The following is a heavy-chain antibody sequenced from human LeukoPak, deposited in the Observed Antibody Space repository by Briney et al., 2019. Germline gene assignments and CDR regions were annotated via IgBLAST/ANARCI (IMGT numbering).Heavy chain of an antibody. CDR2: IIPILGIA. V-gene: IGHV1-69*04. J-gene: IGHJ4*02. D-gene: IGHD3-3*01. Sequence: SVKVSCKASGGTFSSYAISWVRQAPGQGLEWMGRIIPILGIANYAQKSQGRVTITANKSTSTAYMELSSLRSEDTAVYYCARAPGGNFWSGYFVYWGQGTLVTVSS. CDR1: GGTFSSYA. CDR3: ARAPGGNFWSGYFVY.